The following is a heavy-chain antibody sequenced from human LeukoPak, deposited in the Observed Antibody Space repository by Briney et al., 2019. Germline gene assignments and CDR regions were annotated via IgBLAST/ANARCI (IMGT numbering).Heavy chain of an antibody. J-gene: IGHJ5*02. CDR2: IYNSESF. CDR1: GGTISGYY. V-gene: IGHV4-4*07. Sequence: SETLSLTCSVSGGTISGYYWSWIRQPAGKALEWIGRIYNSESFNYNPSLKSRVTMSVDTSKNQFSLKLSSVTAADSAVYYCARGLGWFDPWGQGTLVTVSS. CDR3: ARGLGWFDP.